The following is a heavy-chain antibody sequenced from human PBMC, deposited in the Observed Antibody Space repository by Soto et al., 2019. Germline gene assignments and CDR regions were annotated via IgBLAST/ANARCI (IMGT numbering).Heavy chain of an antibody. D-gene: IGHD5-12*01. CDR1: GGSISSGDYY. J-gene: IGHJ4*02. CDR2: IYYSGST. CDR3: ARAQRGYSGYDYFDY. V-gene: IGHV4-30-4*01. Sequence: SETLSLTCTVSGGSISSGDYYWSWIRQPPGKGLEWIGYIYYSGSTYYNPSLKSRVTISVDTSKNQFSLKLSSVTAADTAVYYCARAQRGYSGYDYFDYWGQGTLVTVSS.